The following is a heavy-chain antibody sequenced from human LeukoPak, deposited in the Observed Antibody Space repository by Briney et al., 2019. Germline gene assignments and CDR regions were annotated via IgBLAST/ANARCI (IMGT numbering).Heavy chain of an antibody. Sequence: GASVKVSCKASGYTFTSYDINWVRQATGQGLEWMGWMNPNSGNTGYAQKFHGRVTMTRNTSISTAYMELSSLRSEDTAVYYCARGGVLWFGELGFAFDIWGQGTMVTVSS. CDR3: ARGGVLWFGELGFAFDI. CDR1: GYTFTSYD. CDR2: MNPNSGNT. D-gene: IGHD3-10*01. J-gene: IGHJ3*02. V-gene: IGHV1-8*01.